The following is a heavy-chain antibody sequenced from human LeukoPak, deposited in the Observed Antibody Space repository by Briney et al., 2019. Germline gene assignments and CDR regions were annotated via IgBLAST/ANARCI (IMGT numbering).Heavy chain of an antibody. J-gene: IGHJ3*02. CDR3: ARVKGGTYSLDAFDI. CDR2: ISSSSSYI. Sequence: GGSLRLSCAASGFTFSSYSMNWVRQAPGKGLEWVSSISSSSSYIYYAGSVKGRFTISRDNAKNSLYLQMNSLRAEDTAVYYCARVKGGTYSLDAFDIWGQGTMVTVSS. D-gene: IGHD1-26*01. V-gene: IGHV3-21*01. CDR1: GFTFSSYS.